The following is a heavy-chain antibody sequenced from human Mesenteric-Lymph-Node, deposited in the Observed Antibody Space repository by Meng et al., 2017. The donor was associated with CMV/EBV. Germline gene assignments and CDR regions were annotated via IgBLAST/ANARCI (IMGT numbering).Heavy chain of an antibody. CDR1: GGSIIGYF. D-gene: IGHD1-26*01. Sequence: GVYGGSIIGYFWSWIRQPPGKGLEWIGEISHAGTTNYNPSLKSRVTLSLDMSKNQFSLNLSSVTAADTAVYYCARDLGGSYLYSFDYWGQGTLVTVSS. CDR2: ISHAGTT. J-gene: IGHJ4*02. V-gene: IGHV4-34*01. CDR3: ARDLGGSYLYSFDY.